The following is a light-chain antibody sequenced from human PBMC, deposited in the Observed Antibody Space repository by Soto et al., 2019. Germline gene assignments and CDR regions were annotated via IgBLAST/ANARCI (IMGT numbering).Light chain of an antibody. V-gene: IGLV2-11*01. CDR2: DVN. CDR1: SSDVGGYNY. CDR3: CSFAGTYTFGV. J-gene: IGLJ3*02. Sequence: QSALTQPRSVSGSPGQSVTISCTGTSSDVGGYNYVSWYQHHSGTAPRLIIFDVNKRPSGVPHRFSGSKSGNTASLTISGLQADDEADYYCCSFAGTYTFGVFGGGTQLTVL.